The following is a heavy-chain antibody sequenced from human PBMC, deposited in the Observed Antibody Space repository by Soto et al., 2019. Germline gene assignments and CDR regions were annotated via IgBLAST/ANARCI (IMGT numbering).Heavy chain of an antibody. CDR3: ASSGYYDAFDM. V-gene: IGHV3-48*04. D-gene: IGHD3-22*01. CDR2: ISSSSSTI. CDR1: GFTFSSYS. J-gene: IGHJ3*02. Sequence: GGSLRLSCAASGFTFSSYSMNWVRQAPGKGLEWVSYISSSSSTIYYADSVKGRFTISRDNAKNSLYLQMNSLRAEDTAVYYCASSGYYDAFDMWGQGTMVTVSS.